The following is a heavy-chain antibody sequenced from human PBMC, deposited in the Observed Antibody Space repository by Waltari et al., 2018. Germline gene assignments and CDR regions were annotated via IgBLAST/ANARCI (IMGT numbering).Heavy chain of an antibody. Sequence: QVQLVQSGAEVKKPGSSVKVSCKASGGTFSSYSISWVRQAPGQGLEWMGGIIPILGIANYAQKFQGRVTITADKSTSTAYMELSSRRSEDTAVYYCAGGGHVARTSLLRGSYFDYWGQGTLVTVSS. D-gene: IGHD3-16*02. V-gene: IGHV1-69*10. CDR1: GGTFSSYS. CDR3: AGGGHVARTSLLRGSYFDY. CDR2: IIPILGIA. J-gene: IGHJ4*02.